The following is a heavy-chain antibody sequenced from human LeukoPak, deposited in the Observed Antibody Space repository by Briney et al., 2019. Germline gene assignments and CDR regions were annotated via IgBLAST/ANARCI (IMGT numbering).Heavy chain of an antibody. D-gene: IGHD3-22*01. CDR3: ARGYYYDSSGYYLDY. Sequence: GASLQISSKGAGCSFTSYWIGCLRQLPGKGLEWMGIIYPGDCDTRYSPSFQGQVTISADKSISTAYLQWSSLKASDTAMYYCARGYYYDSSGYYLDYWGQGTLVTVSS. CDR1: GCSFTSYW. V-gene: IGHV5-51*01. CDR2: IYPGDCDT. J-gene: IGHJ4*02.